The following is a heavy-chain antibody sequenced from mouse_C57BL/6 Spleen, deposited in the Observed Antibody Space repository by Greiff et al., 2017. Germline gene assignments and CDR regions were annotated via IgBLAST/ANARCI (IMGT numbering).Heavy chain of an antibody. CDR3: ARRIYYGSSFYYFDY. J-gene: IGHJ3*01. Sequence: EVQLQQSGPELVKPGASVKISCKASGYTFTDYYMNWVKQSHGKSLEWIGDINPNNGGTSYNQKFKGKATLTVDKSSSTAYMELRSLTSEDSAVYYCARRIYYGSSFYYFDYWGQGTLVTVSA. CDR1: GYTFTDYY. D-gene: IGHD1-1*01. CDR2: INPNNGGT. V-gene: IGHV1-26*01.